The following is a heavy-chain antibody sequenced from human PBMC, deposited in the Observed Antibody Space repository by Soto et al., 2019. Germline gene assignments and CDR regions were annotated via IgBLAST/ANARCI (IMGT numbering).Heavy chain of an antibody. CDR3: ARERYQVISDGLDV. CDR1: GYTFTGYY. CDR2: INPETGGT. V-gene: IGHV1-2*02. D-gene: IGHD2-2*01. Sequence: ASVKVSCKAPGYTFTGYYVHWVREAPGQGLEWMGWINPETGGTSYAQKFQGRVTLSRDTSINTAYLELSRLRFDDAAVYFCARERYQVISDGLDVWGQGTTVTVSS. J-gene: IGHJ6*02.